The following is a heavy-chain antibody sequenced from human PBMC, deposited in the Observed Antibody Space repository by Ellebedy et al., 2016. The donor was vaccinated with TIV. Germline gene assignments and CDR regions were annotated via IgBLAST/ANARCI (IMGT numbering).Heavy chain of an antibody. CDR1: GYTFTSYG. CDR3: ARETTMVRGVIAYYYYYGMDV. J-gene: IGHJ6*02. Sequence: ASVKVSCXASGYTFTSYGISWVRQAPGQGLEWMGWISAYNGNTNYAQKLQGRVTMTTDTSTSTAYMELRGLRSDDTAVYYCARETTMVRGVIAYYYYYGMDVWGQGTTVTVSS. V-gene: IGHV1-18*01. D-gene: IGHD3-10*01. CDR2: ISAYNGNT.